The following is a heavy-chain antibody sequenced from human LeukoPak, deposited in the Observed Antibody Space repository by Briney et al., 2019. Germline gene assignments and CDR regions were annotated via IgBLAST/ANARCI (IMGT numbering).Heavy chain of an antibody. Sequence: PGGSLRLSCAASGFTFSSYWMSWVRQAPGKGLEWVAVIWYDGSNKYYADSVKGRFTISRDNSKNTLYLQMNSLRAEDTAVYYCARFQGGYYYDSSGYYYDLDYWGQGTLVTVSS. CDR2: IWYDGSNK. D-gene: IGHD3-22*01. CDR1: GFTFSSYW. V-gene: IGHV3-33*08. J-gene: IGHJ4*02. CDR3: ARFQGGYYYDSSGYYYDLDY.